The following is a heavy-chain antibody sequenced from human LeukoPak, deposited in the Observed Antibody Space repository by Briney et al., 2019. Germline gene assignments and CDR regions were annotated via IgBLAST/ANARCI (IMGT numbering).Heavy chain of an antibody. CDR3: ARDYYDSSGYYYVFAY. CDR2: ISAYNGNT. V-gene: IGHV1-18*01. CDR1: DYTFTNYG. Sequence: ASVKVSCKASDYTFTNYGISWVRQRPGQGLERMGWISAYNGNTNQAQKLQGRVTMTTDTSTRTAYMELRSLRSDDTAVYYCARDYYDSSGYYYVFAYWGQGTLVTVSS. D-gene: IGHD3-22*01. J-gene: IGHJ4*02.